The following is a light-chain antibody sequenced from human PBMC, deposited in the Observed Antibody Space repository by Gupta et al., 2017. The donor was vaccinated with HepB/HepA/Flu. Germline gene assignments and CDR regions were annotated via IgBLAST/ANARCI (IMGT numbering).Light chain of an antibody. CDR1: RSNIGAGYP. V-gene: IGLV1-40*01. CDR3: QSYENTLSAWV. J-gene: IGLJ3*02. Sequence: QSVLTQPPSVSGAPGQRVTISCTGSRSNIGAGYPVHWYQPPPGPAPNLLPSNNSNRPSGVPARFSGSKSATSASLATTGLQAEDETDYYWQSYENTLSAWVFGGGTKPTVL. CDR2: NNS.